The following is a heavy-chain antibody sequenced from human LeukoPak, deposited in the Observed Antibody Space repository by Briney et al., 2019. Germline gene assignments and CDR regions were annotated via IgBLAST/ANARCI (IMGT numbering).Heavy chain of an antibody. Sequence: ASVKVSCKASGYTFTGYYMHWVRQAPGQGLEWMGWINPNSGGTNYAQKFQGRVTMTRDTSISTAYMELSRLRSDDTAVHYCARGGWFGELLWAYWGQGTLVTVSS. CDR1: GYTFTGYY. CDR3: ARGGWFGELLWAY. D-gene: IGHD3-10*01. J-gene: IGHJ4*02. V-gene: IGHV1-2*02. CDR2: INPNSGGT.